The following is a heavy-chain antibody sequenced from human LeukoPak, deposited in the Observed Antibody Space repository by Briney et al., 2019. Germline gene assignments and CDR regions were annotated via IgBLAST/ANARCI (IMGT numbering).Heavy chain of an antibody. CDR3: TPESGDY. J-gene: IGHJ4*02. V-gene: IGHV3-49*04. Sequence: GRSLRLSCTASGFNFGEYAMSWVRQPQGKGLEWIGFIRSNDYGGTTDYAASVKCRFIISRDDYKRVAYLQTNSLKAEDTGVYYCTPESGDYWGQGTLVTVTS. D-gene: IGHD1-26*01. CDR2: IRSNDYGGTT. CDR1: GFNFGEYA.